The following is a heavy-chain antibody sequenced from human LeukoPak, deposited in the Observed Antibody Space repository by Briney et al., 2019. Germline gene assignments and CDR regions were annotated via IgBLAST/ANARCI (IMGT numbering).Heavy chain of an antibody. Sequence: SETLSLTCAVYGGSFSGYYWSWIRQPPGKGLEWIGEINHSGSTNYNPSLKSRVTISVDTSKNQFSLKLSSVTAADTAVYYCATEESDDSIDYWGQGTLVTVSS. D-gene: IGHD4-11*01. CDR1: GGSFSGYY. J-gene: IGHJ4*02. CDR3: ATEESDDSIDY. CDR2: INHSGST. V-gene: IGHV4-34*01.